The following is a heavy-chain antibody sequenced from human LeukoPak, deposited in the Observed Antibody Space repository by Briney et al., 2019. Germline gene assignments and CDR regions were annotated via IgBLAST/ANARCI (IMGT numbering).Heavy chain of an antibody. J-gene: IGHJ2*01. CDR1: GVSISSSSYY. CDR2: IYHSGST. CDR3: ARDRVPDIVVVVAASWYFDL. V-gene: IGHV4-39*07. D-gene: IGHD2-15*01. Sequence: SETLSLTCSVSGVSISSSSYYWGWIRQPPGKGLEWIGSIYHSGSTYYNPSLKSRVTISVDTSKNQFSLKLSSVTAADTAVYYCARDRVPDIVVVVAASWYFDLWGRGTLVTVSS.